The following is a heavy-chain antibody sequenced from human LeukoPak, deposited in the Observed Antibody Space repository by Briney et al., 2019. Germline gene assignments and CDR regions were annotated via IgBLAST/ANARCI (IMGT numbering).Heavy chain of an antibody. Sequence: GGSLRLSCAASGFTFSTYWMNWVRQTPERGLEWVANINQDGSAKFYGDSVEGRFTISRDNAKKSLYLQMNSLSAEDTAMYYCVRDAFHLWGQGTMVTVSS. V-gene: IGHV3-7*01. J-gene: IGHJ3*01. CDR3: VRDAFHL. CDR2: INQDGSAK. CDR1: GFTFSTYW.